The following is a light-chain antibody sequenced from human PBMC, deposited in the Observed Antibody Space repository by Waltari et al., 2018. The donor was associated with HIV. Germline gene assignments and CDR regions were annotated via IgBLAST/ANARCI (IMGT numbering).Light chain of an antibody. CDR2: EGI. J-gene: IGLJ3*02. V-gene: IGLV2-23*01. CDR3: CSYAGSSNWV. Sequence: QSALTQPASVSGSPGQSITISCTGSSSDVGNDNLVSWYQQHPGKAPKLMIYEGINRPSGVSNRFSGSKSGSRASLTVSGCQAEDEGDYYCCSYAGSSNWVFGGGTKLTV. CDR1: SSDVGNDNL.